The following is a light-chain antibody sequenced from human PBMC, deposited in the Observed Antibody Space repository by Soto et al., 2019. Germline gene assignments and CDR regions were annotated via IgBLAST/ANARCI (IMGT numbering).Light chain of an antibody. CDR3: QQYDKWPWT. Sequence: DIVMTQSPATLSMSPGERATLSCRASQTINNNLAWNQQKPGQAPRLLIYGASTRATGIPDRFSDSGSGTEFTLTISSLQSEDFAVYYCQQYDKWPWTFGQGTKVEIK. V-gene: IGKV3-15*01. J-gene: IGKJ1*01. CDR1: QTINNN. CDR2: GAS.